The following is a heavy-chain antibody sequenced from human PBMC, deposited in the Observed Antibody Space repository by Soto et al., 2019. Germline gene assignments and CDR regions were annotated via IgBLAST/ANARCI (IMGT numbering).Heavy chain of an antibody. Sequence: GGSLRLSCAASGFTFGTYAMNWVRQAPGQGLEWVSGLSGSGGSTYYTDSVKGRFTISRDNSKNTLYLQMNSLRDDDTAVYYCAKDRSVDTRDWFDPWGQGTLVTVSS. CDR2: LSGSGGST. CDR3: AKDRSVDTRDWFDP. V-gene: IGHV3-23*01. D-gene: IGHD5-18*01. J-gene: IGHJ5*02. CDR1: GFTFGTYA.